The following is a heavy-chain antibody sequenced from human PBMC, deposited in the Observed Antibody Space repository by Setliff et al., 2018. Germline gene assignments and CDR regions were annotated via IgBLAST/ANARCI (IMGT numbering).Heavy chain of an antibody. CDR3: AKAAGPLFGILGVEYHFDS. D-gene: IGHD3-3*01. Sequence: PGGSLRLSCTASGFTFSSYAVSWVRQAPGKGLEWVSTIFGGDSSTYYADSVRGRFTISRDNSRSTLYLQMNSLRAEDTAIYYCAKAAGPLFGILGVEYHFDSWGQGKLVTVSS. J-gene: IGHJ4*02. CDR2: IFGGDSST. V-gene: IGHV3-23*03. CDR1: GFTFSSYA.